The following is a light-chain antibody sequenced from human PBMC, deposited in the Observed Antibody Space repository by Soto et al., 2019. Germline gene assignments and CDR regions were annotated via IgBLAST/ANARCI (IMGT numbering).Light chain of an antibody. Sequence: IVLTQSPGTLSLSPGERATLFCRASQTVTTDYLAWYQQKPGQAPRVLIYGASSRATGIPDRFSGSGSGTDFTLTISRLEPEDFAVYYCQQYASSPRMYTFGQGTKLELK. CDR2: GAS. CDR3: QQYASSPRMYT. J-gene: IGKJ2*01. V-gene: IGKV3-20*01. CDR1: QTVTTDY.